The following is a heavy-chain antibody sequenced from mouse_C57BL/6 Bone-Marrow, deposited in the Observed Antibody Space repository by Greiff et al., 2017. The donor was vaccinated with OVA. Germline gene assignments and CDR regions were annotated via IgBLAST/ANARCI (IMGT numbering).Heavy chain of an antibody. CDR1: GYTFTSYG. CDR2: IYPRSGNT. V-gene: IGHV1-81*01. CDR3: ARDSSRFRYWYFDV. Sequence: QVHVKQSGAELARPGASVKLSCKASGYTFTSYGISWVKQRTGQGLEWIGEIYPRSGNTYYNEKFKGKATLTADKSSSTAYMELRSLTSEDSAVYFCARDSSRFRYWYFDVWGTGTTVTVSS. J-gene: IGHJ1*03. D-gene: IGHD1-1*01.